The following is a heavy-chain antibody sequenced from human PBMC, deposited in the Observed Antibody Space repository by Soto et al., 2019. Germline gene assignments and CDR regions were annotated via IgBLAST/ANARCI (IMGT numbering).Heavy chain of an antibody. CDR1: GSTFSDYA. V-gene: IGHV3-23*01. J-gene: IGHJ5*02. CDR2: ISDNGIKT. CDR3: ASRRGSSSWYRSFDP. D-gene: IGHD6-13*01. Sequence: EVQLLESGGGLVQPGGSLRLSCAGSGSTFSDYAMNWVRQAPGKGLEWVSVISDNGIKTYYADSVKGRFTISRDTSKNSLYLQMNSLRAEDTAVYYCASRRGSSSWYRSFDPWGQGTLVTVSS.